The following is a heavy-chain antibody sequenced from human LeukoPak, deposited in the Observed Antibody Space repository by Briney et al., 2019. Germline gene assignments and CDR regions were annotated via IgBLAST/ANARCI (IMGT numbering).Heavy chain of an antibody. CDR2: INPSGGST. CDR3: AREASSYYDFWSGTFYYMDV. Sequence: ASVKVSCKASGYTFTSYYMHWVRQAPGQGLEWMGIINPSGGSTSYAQKLQGRVTMTTDTSTSTAYMELRGLRSDDTAVYYCAREASSYYDFWSGTFYYMDVWGKGTTVTVSS. D-gene: IGHD3-3*01. V-gene: IGHV1-46*01. CDR1: GYTFTSYY. J-gene: IGHJ6*03.